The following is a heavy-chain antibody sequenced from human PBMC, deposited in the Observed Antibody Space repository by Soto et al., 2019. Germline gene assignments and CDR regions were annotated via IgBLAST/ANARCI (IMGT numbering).Heavy chain of an antibody. V-gene: IGHV1-3*01. CDR1: GYTFTSYA. CDR2: INAGNGNT. D-gene: IGHD3-10*01. J-gene: IGHJ5*02. CDR3: ARDSTAMVRGVNTLFDP. Sequence: QVQLVQSGAEVKKPGASVKVSCKASGYTFTSYALHWVRQAPGQRLEWMGWINAGNGNTRYSQKFQGRVTITRDTSASTAYMELSSLRSEDTAVYYCARDSTAMVRGVNTLFDPWGQGTPVTVSS.